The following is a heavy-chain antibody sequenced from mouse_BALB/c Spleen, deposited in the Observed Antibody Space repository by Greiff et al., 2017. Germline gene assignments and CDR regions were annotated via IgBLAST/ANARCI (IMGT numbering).Heavy chain of an antibody. CDR2: INSNGGST. V-gene: IGHV5-6-3*01. CDR1: GFTFSSYG. Sequence: EVHLVESGGGLVQPGGSLKLSCAASGFTFSSYGMSWVRQTPDKRLELVATINSNGGSTYYPDSVKGRFTISRDNARNILYLQMSSLRSEDTAMYYCARGERGYAMDYWGQGTSVTVSS. CDR3: ARGERGYAMDY. J-gene: IGHJ4*01.